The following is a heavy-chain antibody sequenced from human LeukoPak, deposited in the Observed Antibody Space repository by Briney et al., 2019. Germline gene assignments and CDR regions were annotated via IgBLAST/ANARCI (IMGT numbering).Heavy chain of an antibody. D-gene: IGHD6-19*01. CDR2: IIPIFGTA. CDR1: GGTFSSYA. V-gene: IGHV1-69*13. J-gene: IGHJ6*03. CDR3: ARVGIAVAGGAYYYYMDV. Sequence: SVKVSCKASGGTFSSYAISWVRQAPGQGLEWMGGIIPIFGTANYAQKFQGRVTITADESTSAAYMELSSLRSEDTAVYYSARVGIAVAGGAYYYYMDVWGKGTTVTVSS.